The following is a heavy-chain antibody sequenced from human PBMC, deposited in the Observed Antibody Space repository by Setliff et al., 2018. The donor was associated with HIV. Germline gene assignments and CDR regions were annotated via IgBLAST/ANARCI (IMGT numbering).Heavy chain of an antibody. Sequence: GASVKVSCKASGYTFTANYMHWVRQAPGQGLEWMGWINPKNGVTNYARKFQGRVTMTGDTSISAVYMDLSRPRSDDTAVYYCARAWGGSGYYAFDHWGQGTLVTVSS. V-gene: IGHV1-2*02. D-gene: IGHD5-12*01. CDR2: INPKNGVT. CDR1: GYTFTANY. CDR3: ARAWGGSGYYAFDH. J-gene: IGHJ4*02.